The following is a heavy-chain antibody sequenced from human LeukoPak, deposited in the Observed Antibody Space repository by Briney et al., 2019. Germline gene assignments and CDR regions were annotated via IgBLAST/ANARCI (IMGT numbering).Heavy chain of an antibody. D-gene: IGHD6-13*01. CDR3: ASHSSSWYGFDH. J-gene: IGHJ4*02. V-gene: IGHV3-53*01. CDR2: IYSGGST. CDR1: GFTVSSNH. Sequence: PGGSLRLSCAASGFTVSSNHMSWVRQGPGKGLEWVSVIYSGGSTYYADSVKGRFTISRDNSKNTLYLQMNSLRAEDTAVYYCASHSSSWYGFDHWGQGTLVTVSS.